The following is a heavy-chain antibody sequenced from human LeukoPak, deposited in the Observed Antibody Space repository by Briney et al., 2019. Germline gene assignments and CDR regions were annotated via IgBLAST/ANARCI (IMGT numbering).Heavy chain of an antibody. CDR1: GYTFTSYT. CDR2: INPNGGT. J-gene: IGHJ4*02. Sequence: ASVKVSCKASGYTFTSYTIHWVRQAPGQGLEWMGRINPNGGTIYAQKFQGRITMTGDTSINTAYMELSRLRSDDTAVYYCARGDFSQYWGQGTLVTVSS. CDR3: ARGDFSQY. V-gene: IGHV1-2*06. D-gene: IGHD3-3*01.